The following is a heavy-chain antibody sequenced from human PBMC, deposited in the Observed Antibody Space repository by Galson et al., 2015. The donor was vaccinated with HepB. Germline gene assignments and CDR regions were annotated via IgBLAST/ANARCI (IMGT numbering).Heavy chain of an antibody. CDR1: GFTFSSYG. CDR3: AKDGGEGTGFPWFDP. Sequence: SLRLSCAASGFTFSSYGMHWVRQAPGKGLEWVAVISYDGSNKYYADSVKGRFTISRDNSKNTLYLQMNSLRAEDTAVYYCAKDGGEGTGFPWFDPWGQGTLVTVSS. D-gene: IGHD2-21*01. CDR2: ISYDGSNK. V-gene: IGHV3-30*18. J-gene: IGHJ5*02.